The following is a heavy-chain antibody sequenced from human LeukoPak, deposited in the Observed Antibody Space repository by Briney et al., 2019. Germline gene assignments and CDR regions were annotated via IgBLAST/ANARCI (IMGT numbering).Heavy chain of an antibody. V-gene: IGHV3-21*01. J-gene: IGHJ4*02. D-gene: IGHD2-2*01. CDR2: ISSSSSYI. Sequence: PGGSLRLSCAASGFTFSSYSMNWVRRAPGKGVEWVSSISSSSSYIYYADSVKGRFTISRDNAKNSLYLQMNSLRAEDTAVYYCARDAGYCSSTSCLLFDYWGQGTLVTVSS. CDR1: GFTFSSYS. CDR3: ARDAGYCSSTSCLLFDY.